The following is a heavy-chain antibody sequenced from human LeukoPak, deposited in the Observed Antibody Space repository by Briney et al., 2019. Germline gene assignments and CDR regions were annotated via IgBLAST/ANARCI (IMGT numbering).Heavy chain of an antibody. J-gene: IGHJ4*02. CDR3: ARIAAAGNYFDY. Sequence: ASVKVSCKASGYTFTSYAMHWVRQAPGQRLEWMGWINAGNGNTKYSQKFQGRVTITRDTSASTAYMELSGLRSEDTAVYYCARIAAAGNYFDYWGQGTLVTVPS. CDR1: GYTFTSYA. D-gene: IGHD6-13*01. V-gene: IGHV1-3*01. CDR2: INAGNGNT.